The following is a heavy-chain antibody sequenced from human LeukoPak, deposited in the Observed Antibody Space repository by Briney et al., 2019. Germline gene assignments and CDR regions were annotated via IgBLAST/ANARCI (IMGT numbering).Heavy chain of an antibody. D-gene: IGHD4-17*01. CDR3: ARGSTVDYDVYFDY. Sequence: PGGSLRLSCAASGFTFSDYYMSWIRQAPGKGLEWVSYISSSGSTIYYADSVKGRFTISRDNSKNTLYLQMNSLRAEDTAVYYCARGSTVDYDVYFDYWGQGTLATVSS. CDR2: ISSSGSTI. V-gene: IGHV3-11*04. CDR1: GFTFSDYY. J-gene: IGHJ4*02.